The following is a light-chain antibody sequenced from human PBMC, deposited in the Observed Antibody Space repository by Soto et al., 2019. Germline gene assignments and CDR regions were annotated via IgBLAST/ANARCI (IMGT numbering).Light chain of an antibody. CDR2: GAS. CDR1: QSVSSSF. J-gene: IGKJ5*01. Sequence: EIVLTQSPGTLSLSPGERATLSCRASQSVSSSFLAWNQQKVGQAPRLLIYGASSRATGIPDRFSGSGSGTDFTLTISRLEPEDFAVYYCQQYGSSPRTFGQGTRLEIK. CDR3: QQYGSSPRT. V-gene: IGKV3-20*01.